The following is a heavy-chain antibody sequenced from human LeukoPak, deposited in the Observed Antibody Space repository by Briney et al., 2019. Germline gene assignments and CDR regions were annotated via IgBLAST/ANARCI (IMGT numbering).Heavy chain of an antibody. CDR2: IKGDGSQK. Sequence: PGGSLRLCCAASGFTFSSYWMNWVRQAPGKGLEWVANIKGDGSQKYYVDSVKGRFTISRDNSENSLFLQVNSLRAEDTAVYYCARDKGWLQFDSWGQGTLVTVSS. D-gene: IGHD5-24*01. V-gene: IGHV3-7*05. J-gene: IGHJ4*02. CDR3: ARDKGWLQFDS. CDR1: GFTFSSYW.